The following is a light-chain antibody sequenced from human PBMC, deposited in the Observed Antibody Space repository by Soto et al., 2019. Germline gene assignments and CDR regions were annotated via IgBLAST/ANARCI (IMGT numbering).Light chain of an antibody. CDR3: CSFAGNYIYV. CDR2: DVS. J-gene: IGLJ1*01. CDR1: SSDVGGYNY. V-gene: IGLV2-11*01. Sequence: QSALTQPRSVSGSPGQSVTTSCTGTSSDVGGYNYVSWYQHHPGKAPKVMIYDVSKRPSGVPGRFSGSKSGNTASLTISGLQSEDEADYYCCSFAGNYIYVFGTGTKVTVL.